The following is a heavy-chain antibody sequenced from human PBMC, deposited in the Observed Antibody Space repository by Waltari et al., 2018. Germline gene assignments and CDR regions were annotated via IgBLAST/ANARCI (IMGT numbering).Heavy chain of an antibody. CDR1: GYNFIRYW. Sequence: EVQLVQSGAEVKKPGESLKISGKGSGYNFIRYWIAWRRQMPGKGLEWMGIIDAGDSDTRYSPSFQGQVTISADKSVSTAYLQWSSLKASDTAMYYCARRSDTYGFDYWGQGTLVTVSS. CDR3: ARRSDTYGFDY. CDR2: IDAGDSDT. V-gene: IGHV5-51*01. J-gene: IGHJ4*02. D-gene: IGHD4-17*01.